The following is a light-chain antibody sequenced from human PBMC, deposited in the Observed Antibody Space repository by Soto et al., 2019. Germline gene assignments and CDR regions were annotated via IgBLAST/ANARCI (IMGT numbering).Light chain of an antibody. CDR1: QGIRID. Sequence: DIQMTQSPSTLSGSVGNRVTITCRASQGIRIDLGWFQQKPGKAPKRLIYGASSLQSGVPSRFSGRGSGTEFTLTIGNLQPEDFATYYCLQHNSFPRTFGQGTKVDIK. CDR2: GAS. CDR3: LQHNSFPRT. V-gene: IGKV1-17*02. J-gene: IGKJ1*01.